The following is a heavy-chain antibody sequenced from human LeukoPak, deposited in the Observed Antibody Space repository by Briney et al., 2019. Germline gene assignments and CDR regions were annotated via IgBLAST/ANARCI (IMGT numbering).Heavy chain of an antibody. V-gene: IGHV3-53*05. Sequence: PGGSLRLSCTASGFTVSSNYMSWVRQAPGKGLEWVSVIRSDGSTNHADSVKGRFTISRDNSKNTLYLQMNSLRAEDTAVFYCAKDIAMSADYYFDIWGQGTLVTVSS. CDR3: AKDIAMSADYYFDI. D-gene: IGHD3-10*02. CDR2: IRSDGST. J-gene: IGHJ4*02. CDR1: GFTVSSNY.